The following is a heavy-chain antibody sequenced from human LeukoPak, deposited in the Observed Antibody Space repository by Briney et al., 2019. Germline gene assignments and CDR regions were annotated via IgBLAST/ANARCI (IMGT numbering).Heavy chain of an antibody. V-gene: IGHV1-2*02. J-gene: IGHJ4*02. CDR2: INPNSGGT. CDR3: ARALGYNWNDGGFDY. Sequence: GASVKVSCKASGYTFTGYYMHWVRQAPGQGLEWMGWINPNSGGTNYAQKFQGRVTMTRDTSISTAYMELSRLRSDDTAVYYCARALGYNWNDGGFDYWGQGTLVTVSS. D-gene: IGHD1-1*01. CDR1: GYTFTGYY.